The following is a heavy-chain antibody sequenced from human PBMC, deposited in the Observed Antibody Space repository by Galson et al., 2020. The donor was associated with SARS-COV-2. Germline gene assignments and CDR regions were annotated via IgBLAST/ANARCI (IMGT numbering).Heavy chain of an antibody. CDR3: AGDHRGYPNLNGSYYYGWAV. Sequence: SETLSLTCAVSGGSISSNNWWTWVRQPPRKGLEWIGKIYHTGSTNYDPSLKSRVTISVDKSKNQFSLKLRSMTAADTGVYYFAGDHRGYPNLNGSYYYGWAVWGKGTT. CDR2: IYHTGST. J-gene: IGHJ6*04. V-gene: IGHV4-4*02. CDR1: GGSISSNNW. D-gene: IGHD6-25*01.